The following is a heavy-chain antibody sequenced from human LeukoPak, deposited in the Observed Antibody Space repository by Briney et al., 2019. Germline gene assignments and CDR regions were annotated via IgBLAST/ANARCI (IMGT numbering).Heavy chain of an antibody. J-gene: IGHJ6*02. CDR3: ASNPSYYYGMDV. V-gene: IGHV1-69*04. CDR2: IIPILCIA. Sequence: SVKVSCNASGGTLSSYAISWVPHAPGQGLVWLGSIIPILCIANYPQKFQGRVTITADKSTSTGYMELNSLRSEDTAVYYCASNPSYYYGMDVWGQGTTVTVSS. CDR1: GGTLSSYA.